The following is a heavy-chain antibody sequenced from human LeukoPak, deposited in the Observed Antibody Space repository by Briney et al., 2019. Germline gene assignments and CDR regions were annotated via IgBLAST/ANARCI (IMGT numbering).Heavy chain of an antibody. Sequence: SETLSLTCTVSGGSISSYYWSWIRQPPGKELEWIGYISDSGSTNYNPSLKSRVTISVDTSKNQFSLRLSSVTAADTAVYYCATNSTSRPFDIWGQGTMVTVSS. CDR1: GGSISSYY. V-gene: IGHV4-59*08. CDR3: ATNSTSRPFDI. J-gene: IGHJ3*02. CDR2: ISDSGST. D-gene: IGHD2-2*01.